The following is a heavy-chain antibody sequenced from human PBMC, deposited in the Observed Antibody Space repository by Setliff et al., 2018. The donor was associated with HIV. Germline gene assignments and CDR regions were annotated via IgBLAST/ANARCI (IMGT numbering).Heavy chain of an antibody. CDR1: GGSLSGGGYY. CDR2: IYYSGTA. V-gene: IGHV4-31*03. D-gene: IGHD2-2*01. Sequence: LSLTCTVSGGSLSGGGYYWTWIRQYPGRGMDWIGYIYYSGTAYYKPSLRSRVTISVDTSMNQFSLNLNAVTAADTAVYYCARAGDCTEASCSKARFDPWGPGILVTVSS. CDR3: ARAGDCTEASCSKARFDP. J-gene: IGHJ5*02.